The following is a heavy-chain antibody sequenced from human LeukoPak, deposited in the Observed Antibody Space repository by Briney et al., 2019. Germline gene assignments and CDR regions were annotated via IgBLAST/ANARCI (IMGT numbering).Heavy chain of an antibody. Sequence: GGSLRLSCAASGFTFSSYAMSWVRQAPGKGLEWVSSISSSSSYIYYADSVKGRFTISRDNAKNSLYLQMNSLRAEDTAVYYCARGLAATGPTPYFDYWGQGTLVTVSS. V-gene: IGHV3-21*01. CDR3: ARGLAATGPTPYFDY. J-gene: IGHJ4*02. D-gene: IGHD6-13*01. CDR2: ISSSSSYI. CDR1: GFTFSSYA.